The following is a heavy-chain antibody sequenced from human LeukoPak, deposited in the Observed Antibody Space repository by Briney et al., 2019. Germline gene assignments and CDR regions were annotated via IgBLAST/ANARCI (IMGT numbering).Heavy chain of an antibody. CDR2: INHSGST. CDR3: ARGQSSYYDILTGYFQEENYFDY. J-gene: IGHJ4*02. V-gene: IGHV4-34*01. D-gene: IGHD3-9*01. CDR1: GGSFSGYY. Sequence: SETLSLTCAVYGGSFSGYYWSWIRQPPGKGLEWIGEINHSGSTNYNPSLKSRVTISVDTSKNQFSLKLSSVIAADTAVYYCARGQSSYYDILTGYFQEENYFDYWGQGTLVTVSS.